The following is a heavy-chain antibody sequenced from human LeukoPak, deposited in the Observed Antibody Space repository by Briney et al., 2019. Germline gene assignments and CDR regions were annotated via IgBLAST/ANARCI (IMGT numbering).Heavy chain of an antibody. Sequence: PGGSLRLSCAASGFTFSSYWMSWVRQAPGKGLEWVANIKQDGSEKYYVDSVRGRFTISRDNAKNSLYLQMNSLRAEDTAVYYCARDGAYSSGWNGQRDVWGQGTTVTVSS. J-gene: IGHJ6*02. D-gene: IGHD6-19*01. CDR3: ARDGAYSSGWNGQRDV. V-gene: IGHV3-7*01. CDR1: GFTFSSYW. CDR2: IKQDGSEK.